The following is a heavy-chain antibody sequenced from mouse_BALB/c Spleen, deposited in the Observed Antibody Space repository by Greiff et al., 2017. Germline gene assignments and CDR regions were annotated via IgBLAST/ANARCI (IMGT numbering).Heavy chain of an antibody. CDR1: GYSITSDYA. CDR2: ISYSRST. J-gene: IGHJ3*01. D-gene: IGHD2-3*01. CDR3: ARSDGYYD. V-gene: IGHV3-2*02. Sequence: EVKLLESGPGLVKPSQSLSLTCTVTGYSITSDYAWNWIRQFPGNKLEWMGYISYSRSTSYNPSLKSRISITRDTSKNQFFLQLNSVTTEDTATYYCARSDGYYDWGQGTLVTVSA.